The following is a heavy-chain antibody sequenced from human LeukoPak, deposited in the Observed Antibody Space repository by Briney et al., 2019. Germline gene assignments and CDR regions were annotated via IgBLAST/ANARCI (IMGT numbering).Heavy chain of an antibody. CDR1: GGTFSSYA. Sequence: ASMRVSCKASGGTFSSYAISWVRQAPGQGLEWMGRIIPILGIANYAQKFQGRVTITADKSTSTAYMELSSLRSEDTAVYYCARAANSGYDFVGYYYGMDVWGQGTTVTVSS. V-gene: IGHV1-69*04. CDR3: ARAANSGYDFVGYYYGMDV. D-gene: IGHD5-12*01. CDR2: IIPILGIA. J-gene: IGHJ6*02.